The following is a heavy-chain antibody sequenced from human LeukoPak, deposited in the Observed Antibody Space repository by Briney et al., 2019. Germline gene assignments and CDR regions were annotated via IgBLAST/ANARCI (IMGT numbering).Heavy chain of an antibody. Sequence: GGSLRLSCAASGFTVSSNYMSWVRQAPGKGLEWVSVIYSGGSTYYADSVKGRFTISRDNAKNSLYLQMNSLRAEDTAVYYCARVKPGIAVGIDYWGQGTLVTVSS. J-gene: IGHJ4*02. D-gene: IGHD6-19*01. CDR3: ARVKPGIAVGIDY. V-gene: IGHV3-53*01. CDR1: GFTVSSNY. CDR2: IYSGGST.